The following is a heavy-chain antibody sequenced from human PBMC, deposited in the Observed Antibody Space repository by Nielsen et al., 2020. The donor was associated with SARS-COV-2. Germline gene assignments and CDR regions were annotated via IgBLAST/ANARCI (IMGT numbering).Heavy chain of an antibody. CDR1: GFTFDDYA. Sequence: GGSLRLSCAASGFTFDDYAMHWVRQAPGKGLEWVSGISWNSGSIGYADSVKGRFTISRDNAKNSLYLQMNSLRAEDTALYYCAKDIHPVATPYFDYWGQGTLVTVSS. D-gene: IGHD4-23*01. V-gene: IGHV3-9*01. CDR3: AKDIHPVATPYFDY. J-gene: IGHJ4*02. CDR2: ISWNSGSI.